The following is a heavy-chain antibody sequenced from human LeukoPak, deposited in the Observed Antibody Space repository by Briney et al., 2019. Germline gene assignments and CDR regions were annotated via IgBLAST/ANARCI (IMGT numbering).Heavy chain of an antibody. CDR1: GFTFSNYA. J-gene: IGHJ4*02. V-gene: IGHV3-23*01. CDR3: AKGLELVGYYFDY. Sequence: GGSLRLSCVAPGFTFSNYAMNWVRQAPGKGPEGVSGITGNGGSTYYADSVKGRFTISRDNSKSTLYLQMNSLRAEDTAIYYCAKGLELVGYYFDYWGQGTLVTVSS. D-gene: IGHD1-7*01. CDR2: ITGNGGST.